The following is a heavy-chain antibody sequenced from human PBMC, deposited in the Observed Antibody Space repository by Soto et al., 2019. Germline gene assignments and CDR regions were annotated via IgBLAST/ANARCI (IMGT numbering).Heavy chain of an antibody. D-gene: IGHD6-19*01. J-gene: IGHJ4*02. CDR1: GFTFSSYW. V-gene: IGHV3-7*01. Sequence: EVQLVESGGGLVQPGGSLRLSCAASGFTFSSYWMSWVRQAPGKGLEWVANIKQDGREKYYVDSVKGRCTISRDNAKNSLYLQMNRLRAEDTAVYYCARDRRVSSGWRVIDYLGQGTLVTVSS. CDR3: ARDRRVSSGWRVIDY. CDR2: IKQDGREK.